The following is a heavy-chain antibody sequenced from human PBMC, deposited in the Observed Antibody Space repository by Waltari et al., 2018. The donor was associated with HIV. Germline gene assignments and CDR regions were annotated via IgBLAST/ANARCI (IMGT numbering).Heavy chain of an antibody. Sequence: QLQLQESGPGPVKPSETLSLTCTVSGGSISSSSYYWGWIRQPPGKGLEWIGSIYYSGSTYYNPSLKSRVTISVDTSKNQFSLKLSSVTAADTAVYYCASHSGYVPLDYWGQGTLVTVSS. CDR3: ASHSGYVPLDY. D-gene: IGHD5-12*01. CDR2: IYYSGST. J-gene: IGHJ4*02. V-gene: IGHV4-39*01. CDR1: GGSISSSSYY.